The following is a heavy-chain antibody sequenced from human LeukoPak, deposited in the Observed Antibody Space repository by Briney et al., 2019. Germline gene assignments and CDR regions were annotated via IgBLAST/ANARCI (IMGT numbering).Heavy chain of an antibody. V-gene: IGHV3-7*01. CDR1: GSTFSSYW. D-gene: IGHD1-26*01. J-gene: IGHJ5*02. CDR3: ARDRGSYGRQWSSNWFDP. CDR2: IKQDGSEK. Sequence: GGSLRLSCAASGSTFSSYWMSWVRQAPGKGLEWVANIKQDGSEKYYVDSVKGRFTISRDNAKNSLYLQMNSLRAEDTAVYYCARDRGSYGRQWSSNWFDPWGQGTLVTVSS.